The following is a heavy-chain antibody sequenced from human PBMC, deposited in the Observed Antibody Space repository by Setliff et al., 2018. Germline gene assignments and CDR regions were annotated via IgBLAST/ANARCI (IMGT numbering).Heavy chain of an antibody. D-gene: IGHD2-2*01. V-gene: IGHV4-59*12. CDR3: ARDGPHCVTSSCPGAWFDP. CDR1: GGSIRNYY. CDR2: IYYSGNT. J-gene: IGHJ5*02. Sequence: SETLSLTCTVSGGSIRNYYWSWIRQPPGKGLEWIGYIYYSGNTNYNPSLKSRVTISVDTSKNQFSLKLSSVTAADTAVYYCARDGPHCVTSSCPGAWFDPWGQGILVTVSS.